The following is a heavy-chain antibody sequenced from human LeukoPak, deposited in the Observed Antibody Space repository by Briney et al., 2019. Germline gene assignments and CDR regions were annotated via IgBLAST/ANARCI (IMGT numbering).Heavy chain of an antibody. J-gene: IGHJ3*02. V-gene: IGHV1-2*02. CDR3: AREYYYDSSGYYLKAFDI. CDR2: INPNSGGT. CDR1: GYTFTGYY. Sequence: ASVKVSCKAFGYTFTGYYMHWVRQAPGQGLEWMGWINPNSGGTNYAQKFQGRVTMTRDTSISTAYMELSRLRSDDTAVYYCAREYYYDSSGYYLKAFDIWGQGTMVTVSS. D-gene: IGHD3-22*01.